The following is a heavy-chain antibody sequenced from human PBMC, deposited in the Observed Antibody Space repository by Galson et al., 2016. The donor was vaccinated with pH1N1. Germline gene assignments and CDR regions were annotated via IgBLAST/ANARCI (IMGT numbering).Heavy chain of an antibody. V-gene: IGHV1-18*01. CDR3: ARGVHSSGWDGGYLTH. CDR2: IGVYNGKT. CDR1: GYKFSSFG. Sequence: SVKVSCKASGYKFSSFGISWVRQAPGQRLEWMGWIGVYNGKTNYAQSFQGRVTMTADTSTDTAYMELRGLTSDDTAVYYCARGVHSSGWDGGYLTHWGQGSLITVSS. J-gene: IGHJ1*01. D-gene: IGHD6-19*01.